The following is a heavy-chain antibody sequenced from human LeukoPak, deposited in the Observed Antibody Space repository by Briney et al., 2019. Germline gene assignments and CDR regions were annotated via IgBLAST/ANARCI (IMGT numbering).Heavy chain of an antibody. D-gene: IGHD6-13*01. Sequence: GGSLRLSCAASGFTFSSYWMSWVRQAPGKGLEWVANIKQDGSEKYYVDSVKGRFTISRDNAKNSLYLQMNSLRAEDTAVYYCARDGYSSSWYFHGPHYFDYWGQGTLVTVSS. CDR3: ARDGYSSSWYFHGPHYFDY. V-gene: IGHV3-7*01. CDR2: IKQDGSEK. J-gene: IGHJ4*02. CDR1: GFTFSSYW.